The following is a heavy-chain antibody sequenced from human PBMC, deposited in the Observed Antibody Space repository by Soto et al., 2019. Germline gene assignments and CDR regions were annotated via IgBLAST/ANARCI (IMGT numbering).Heavy chain of an antibody. CDR3: ARGGGGPRYSSYSMDV. D-gene: IGHD3-16*01. CDR1: GYTFSTSA. Sequence: GASVKVSCKASGYTFSTSAISWVRQAPGQGLEWMGWISAHDGNTNYAQRLQGRVTMTTDTSTSTASMELRSLRSDDTAVYYCARGGGGPRYSSYSMDVWGQGTTVTVSS. J-gene: IGHJ6*02. CDR2: ISAHDGNT. V-gene: IGHV1-18*01.